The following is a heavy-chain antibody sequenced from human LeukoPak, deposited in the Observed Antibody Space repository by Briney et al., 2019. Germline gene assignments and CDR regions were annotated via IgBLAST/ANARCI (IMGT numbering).Heavy chain of an antibody. D-gene: IGHD1-26*01. V-gene: IGHV3-15*01. J-gene: IGHJ4*02. Sequence: PGGSLRLSCAASGFTFSNAWMSWVRQAPGKGLEWVGRIKSKTDGGTTDYAAPVKGRFTISRDDSKNTLYLQMNSLKTEDAAVYYCTTAGWELYYFDYWGQGTLVTVSS. CDR2: IKSKTDGGTT. CDR1: GFTFSNAW. CDR3: TTAGWELYYFDY.